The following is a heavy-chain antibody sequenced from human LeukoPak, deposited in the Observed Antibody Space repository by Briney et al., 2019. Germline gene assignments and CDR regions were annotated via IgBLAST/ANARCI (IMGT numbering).Heavy chain of an antibody. CDR3: ARHREGSTPWVFDS. J-gene: IGHJ4*02. D-gene: IGHD2-15*01. CDR1: GYSISSGYY. CDR2: MYHSGTT. V-gene: IGHV4-38-2*01. Sequence: SETLSLTCAVSGYSISSGYYWTVIRPPPGRGLERIASMYHSGTTYYNPSLKSRVTISIDTSKNQFSLSLSSVTAADTAFYYCARHREGSTPWVFDSWGQGTLVTVSA.